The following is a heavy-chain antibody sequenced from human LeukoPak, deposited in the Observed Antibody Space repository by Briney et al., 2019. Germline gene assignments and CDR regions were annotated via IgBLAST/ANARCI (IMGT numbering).Heavy chain of an antibody. J-gene: IGHJ6*02. CDR2: IYYSGST. CDR3: ARDNYGEYYYYGMDV. CDR1: GGSISSYY. V-gene: IGHV4-39*07. D-gene: IGHD4-17*01. Sequence: SETLSLTCTVSGGSISSYYWGWIRQPPGKGLEWIGSIYYSGSTYYNPSLKSRVTISVDTSKKQFSLKLSSVTAADTAVYYCARDNYGEYYYYGMDVWGQGTTVTVS.